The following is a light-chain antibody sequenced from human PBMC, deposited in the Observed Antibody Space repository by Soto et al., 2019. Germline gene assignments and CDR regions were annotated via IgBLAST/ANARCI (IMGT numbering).Light chain of an antibody. CDR1: QSVSSN. CDR3: QKYNNWPPCT. Sequence: EIVMTQSPATLSVSPGERATLSCRASQSVSSNLAWYQQKPGQAPRLLIYGASTRATGIPARFSGSGSGTEFTLTISSLQSEDFAVYYCQKYNNWPPCTFGKGTKV. CDR2: GAS. J-gene: IGKJ1*01. V-gene: IGKV3-15*01.